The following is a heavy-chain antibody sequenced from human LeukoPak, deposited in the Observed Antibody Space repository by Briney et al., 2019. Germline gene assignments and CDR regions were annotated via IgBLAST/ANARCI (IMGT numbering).Heavy chain of an antibody. CDR3: ARDTYYYGNSGSSPYYFDY. CDR1: GFTFSSYS. J-gene: IGHJ4*02. D-gene: IGHD3-22*01. CDR2: ISGSSSYI. V-gene: IGHV3-21*01. Sequence: GGSLRLSCAASGFTFSSYSMNWVRQAPGKGLEWVSSISGSSSYIYYADPVKGRFTISRDNAKNSLYLQMNSLRAEDTAVYYCARDTYYYGNSGSSPYYFDYWGQGTLVTVSS.